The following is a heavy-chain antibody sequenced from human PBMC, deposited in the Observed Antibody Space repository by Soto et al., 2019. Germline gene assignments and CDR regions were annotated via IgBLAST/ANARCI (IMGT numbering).Heavy chain of an antibody. CDR3: ARERVDSGDYVAWFDP. CDR2: IYYSGST. J-gene: IGHJ5*02. V-gene: IGHV4-30-4*01. Sequence: QVQLQESGPGLVKPSQTLSLTCTVSGGSISSGDYYWSWIRQPPGKGLEWIGYIYYSGSTYYNPSLKGRVTISVDTSKNQCARKLSSVTAADTAVYYCARERVDSGDYVAWFDPWGQGTLVTVSS. D-gene: IGHD4-17*01. CDR1: GGSISSGDYY.